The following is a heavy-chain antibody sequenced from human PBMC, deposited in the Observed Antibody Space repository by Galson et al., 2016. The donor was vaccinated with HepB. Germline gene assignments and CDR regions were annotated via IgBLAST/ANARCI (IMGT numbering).Heavy chain of an antibody. Sequence: SVKVSCKASGGTFATYAVNWVRQAPGQGLEWVGGIIPNFGTRMYAGKFESRVTITADGSTNIVYLELSSLKFEDTAVYYWARGPGSGYPIITHLDHWGQGTLVTVSS. J-gene: IGHJ4*02. CDR3: ARGPGSGYPIITHLDH. V-gene: IGHV1-69*13. CDR2: IIPNFGTR. CDR1: GGTFATYA. D-gene: IGHD5-12*01.